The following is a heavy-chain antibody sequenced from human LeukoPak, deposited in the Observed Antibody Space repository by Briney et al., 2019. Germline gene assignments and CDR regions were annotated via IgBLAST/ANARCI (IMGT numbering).Heavy chain of an antibody. CDR3: ARRKGDTAMAYYYYYMDV. CDR2: IYYSGST. J-gene: IGHJ6*03. CDR1: GGSISSYY. D-gene: IGHD5-18*01. Sequence: PSETLSLTCTVSGGSISSYYWSWIRQPPGKGLEWIGYIYYSGSTNYNPSLKSRVTISVDTSKNQFSLKLSSVTAADTAVYYCARRKGDTAMAYYYYYMDVWGKGTTVTVSS. V-gene: IGHV4-59*01.